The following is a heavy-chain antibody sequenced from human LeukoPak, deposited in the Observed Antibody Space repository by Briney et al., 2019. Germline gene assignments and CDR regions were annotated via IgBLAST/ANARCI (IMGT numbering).Heavy chain of an antibody. CDR2: ISGSGGST. J-gene: IGHJ4*02. Sequence: GGSLRLSCAASGFTFSSYVMNWVRQAPGKGLEWVSAISGSGGSTYYADSVKGRFIISRDNSKNTLYLQMNSLRAEDTAVYYCAKHRSGPYSSGWYPFDYWGQGTLVTVSS. CDR3: AKHRSGPYSSGWYPFDY. D-gene: IGHD6-19*01. CDR1: GFTFSSYV. V-gene: IGHV3-23*01.